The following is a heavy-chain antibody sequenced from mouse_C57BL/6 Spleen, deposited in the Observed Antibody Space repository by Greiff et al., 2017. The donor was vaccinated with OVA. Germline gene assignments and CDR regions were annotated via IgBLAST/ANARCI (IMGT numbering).Heavy chain of an antibody. V-gene: IGHV1-54*01. J-gene: IGHJ3*01. CDR1: GYAFTNYL. CDR2: INPGSGGT. Sequence: QVQLKESGAELVRPGTSVKVSCKASGYAFTNYLIEWVKQRPGQGLEWIGVINPGSGGTNYNEKFKGKATLTADKSSSTAYMQLSSLTSEDSAVYFCARDYDYDEWFAYWGQGTLVTVSA. D-gene: IGHD2-4*01. CDR3: ARDYDYDEWFAY.